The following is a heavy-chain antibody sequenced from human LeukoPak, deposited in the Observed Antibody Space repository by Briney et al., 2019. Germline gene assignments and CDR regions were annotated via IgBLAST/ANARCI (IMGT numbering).Heavy chain of an antibody. J-gene: IGHJ4*02. CDR2: ISSSSSYI. CDR3: ARNYDFWSGYPSPVDY. D-gene: IGHD3-3*01. Sequence: GGSLRLSCAASGFTFSSYSMNWVRQAPGKGLEWVSSISSSSSYIYYADSVKGRFTIPRDNAKNSLYLQMNSLRAEDTAVYYCARNYDFWSGYPSPVDYWGQGTLVTVSS. V-gene: IGHV3-21*01. CDR1: GFTFSSYS.